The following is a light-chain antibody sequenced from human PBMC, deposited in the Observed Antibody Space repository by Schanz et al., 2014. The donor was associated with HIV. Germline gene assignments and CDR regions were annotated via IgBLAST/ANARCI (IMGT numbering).Light chain of an antibody. CDR2: GAS. CDR3: QQYQTYPMWT. CDR1: QTVSNN. Sequence: EIVMTQSPGTLSVSPGERATLSCRASQTVSNNLAWYQQKPGQAPRLLIYGASTRVTGIPARFSGSGSGTEFTLTISSLQPEDFATYFCQQYQTYPMWTFGQGTKVEIK. V-gene: IGKV3-15*01. J-gene: IGKJ1*01.